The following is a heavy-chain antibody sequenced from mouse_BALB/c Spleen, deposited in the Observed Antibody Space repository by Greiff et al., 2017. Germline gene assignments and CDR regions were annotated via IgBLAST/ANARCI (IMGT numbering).Heavy chain of an antibody. CDR3: ARSTYYFDY. CDR2: IYPGGGYT. V-gene: IGHV1-63*02. Sequence: QVQLQQSGAELVRPGTSVKMSCKAAGYTFTNYWIGWVKLRPGHGLEWIGDIYPGGGYTNYNEKFKGKATLTADTSSSTAYMQLSSLTSEDSAIYYCARSTYYFDYWGQGTTLTVSS. J-gene: IGHJ2*01. D-gene: IGHD1-1*01. CDR1: GYTFTNYW.